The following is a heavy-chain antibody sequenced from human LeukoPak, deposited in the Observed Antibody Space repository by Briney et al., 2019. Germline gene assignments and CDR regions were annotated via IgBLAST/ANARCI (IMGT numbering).Heavy chain of an antibody. CDR3: ARGEVAVAGTDFDY. J-gene: IGHJ4*02. CDR2: INHSGST. CDR1: GGSFSGYY. Sequence: PSETLSLTCAVYGGSFSGYYCSWIRQPPGKGLEWIGEINHSGSTNYNPSLKRRVTISVDPSKNQFSLKLSSVTAADTAVYYCARGEVAVAGTDFDYWGQGTLVTVSS. V-gene: IGHV4-34*01. D-gene: IGHD6-19*01.